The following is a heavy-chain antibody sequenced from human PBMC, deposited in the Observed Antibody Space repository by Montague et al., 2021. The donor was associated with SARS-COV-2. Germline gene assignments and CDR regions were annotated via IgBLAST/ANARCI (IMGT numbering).Heavy chain of an antibody. Sequence: SETLSLTCAVHGSSLSGYYRNRIRQSPGKGLEWTGEINHGGSTKFSPSLKGRLTISTDTSKNQFSLKLTSVAAADTAVYYCARLRDGVVPSPILGVGPFYSYYYMDVWGRGTPVTVSS. CDR3: ARLRDGVVPSPILGVGPFYSYYYMDV. CDR2: INHGGST. J-gene: IGHJ6*03. CDR1: GSSLSGYY. D-gene: IGHD3-10*01. V-gene: IGHV4-34*01.